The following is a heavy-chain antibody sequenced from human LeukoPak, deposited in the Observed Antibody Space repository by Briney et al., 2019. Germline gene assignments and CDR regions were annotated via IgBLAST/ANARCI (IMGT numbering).Heavy chain of an antibody. Sequence: PGGSLRLSCAASGFTFSSYWMSWVRQAPGKGLEWVANIKQDGSEKYYVDSVKGRFTISRDNAKNSLYLQMNSLRAEDTAVYYCARDFGDSSGWYNDYWGQGTLVIVSS. CDR2: IKQDGSEK. CDR1: GFTFSSYW. D-gene: IGHD6-19*01. V-gene: IGHV3-7*01. J-gene: IGHJ4*02. CDR3: ARDFGDSSGWYNDY.